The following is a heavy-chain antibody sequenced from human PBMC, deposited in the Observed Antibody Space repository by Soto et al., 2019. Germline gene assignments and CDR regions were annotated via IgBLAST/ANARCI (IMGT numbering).Heavy chain of an antibody. J-gene: IGHJ3*02. CDR1: GYTFTSYC. Sequence: ASVKLSCKASGYTFTSYCISWVRQAPGQGLEWMGWISSYNGNTTYAQKLQGRVTVTTDTSTSTAYMELRSLRSDDTAVYYCARGGGRLGYCSSTGCSLNVFYIWGQGTMVTVSS. D-gene: IGHD2-2*01. CDR2: ISSYNGNT. V-gene: IGHV1-18*01. CDR3: ARGGGRLGYCSSTGCSLNVFYI.